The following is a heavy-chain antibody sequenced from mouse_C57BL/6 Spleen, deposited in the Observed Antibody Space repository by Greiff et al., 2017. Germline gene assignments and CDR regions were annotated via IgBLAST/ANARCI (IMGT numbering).Heavy chain of an antibody. CDR1: GYTFTSYW. CDR3: ARALFTKGGPFAY. D-gene: IGHD6-1*01. Sequence: QVQLLQPGAELVKPGASVKLSCKASGYTFTSYWMNWVRQSPGQGLEWIGLIHPNSGSTTYNEKFKGKATLTVDKSSSTAYMQLSSLTSEDSAVYYCARALFTKGGPFAYWGQGTTLTVSS. J-gene: IGHJ2*01. CDR2: IHPNSGST. V-gene: IGHV1-64*01.